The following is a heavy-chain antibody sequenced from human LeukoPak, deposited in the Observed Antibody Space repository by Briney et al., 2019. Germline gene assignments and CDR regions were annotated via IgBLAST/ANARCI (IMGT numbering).Heavy chain of an antibody. J-gene: IGHJ4*02. CDR3: VKAGGYSNSWYEY. V-gene: IGHV3-23*01. CDR2: IRGDGGST. Sequence: GGSLRLSCAASGFTFGSYAMSWVRQAPGKGLEWVSGIRGDGGSTYYADSVKGRFTISRDNSKNTLYLQMNSLRAEDTAIYHCVKAGGYSNSWYEYWGQGTLVIVSS. D-gene: IGHD6-13*01. CDR1: GFTFGSYA.